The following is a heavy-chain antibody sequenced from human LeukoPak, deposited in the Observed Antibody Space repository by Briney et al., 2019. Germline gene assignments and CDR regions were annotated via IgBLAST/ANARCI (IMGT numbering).Heavy chain of an antibody. D-gene: IGHD2-15*01. CDR2: ISSSSSST. CDR3: AARDRALDY. J-gene: IGHJ4*02. Sequence: PGGSLRLSCAASGFTFSDCYMSWIRQAPGKGLEWVSYISSSSSSTNYADSVKGRFTISRDNAKNSLYLQMNSLRAEDTAVYYCAARDRALDYWGQGTLVTVSS. CDR1: GFTFSDCY. V-gene: IGHV3-11*06.